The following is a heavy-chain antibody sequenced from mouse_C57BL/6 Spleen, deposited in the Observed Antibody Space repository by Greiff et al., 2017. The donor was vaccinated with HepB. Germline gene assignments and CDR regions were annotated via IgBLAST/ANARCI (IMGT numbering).Heavy chain of an antibody. CDR3: ARGGLRRGGRAMDY. J-gene: IGHJ4*01. D-gene: IGHD2-4*01. Sequence: QVQLQQPGTELVKPGASVKLSCKASGYTFTSYWMHWVKQRPGQGLEWIGNINPSNGGTNYNEKFKSKAKLTVDKSSSTAYMQLSSLTSEDSAVYYGARGGLRRGGRAMDYWGQGTSVTVSS. CDR1: GYTFTSYW. V-gene: IGHV1-53*01. CDR2: INPSNGGT.